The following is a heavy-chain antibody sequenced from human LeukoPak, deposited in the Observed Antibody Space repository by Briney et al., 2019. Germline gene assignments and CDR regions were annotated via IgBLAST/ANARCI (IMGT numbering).Heavy chain of an antibody. D-gene: IGHD3-3*01. CDR3: ARGNYDFWSGYSYYFDY. J-gene: IGHJ4*02. CDR2: ISSSGSSI. V-gene: IGHV3-11*04. Sequence: GGSLRLPCAASGFTFSDYYMSWIRQAPGKGLEWVSNISSSGSSIYYADSVKGRFTISRDNAKNSLYLQMNGLRAEDTAVYYCARGNYDFWSGYSYYFDYWGQGTLVTVSS. CDR1: GFTFSDYY.